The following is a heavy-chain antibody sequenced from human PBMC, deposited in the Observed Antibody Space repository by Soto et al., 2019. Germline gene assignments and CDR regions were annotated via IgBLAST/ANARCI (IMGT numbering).Heavy chain of an antibody. V-gene: IGHV3-21*06. CDR3: ARESEDLTSNFDY. CDR2: ISSTTNYI. J-gene: IGHJ4*02. CDR1: GFTFTRYS. Sequence: GGSLRLSCAASGFTFTRYSMNWVRQAPWKGLEWVSSISSTTNYIYYGDSMKGRFTISRDNAKNSLYLEMNSLRAEDTAVYYCARESEDLTSNFDYWGQGTLVTVSS.